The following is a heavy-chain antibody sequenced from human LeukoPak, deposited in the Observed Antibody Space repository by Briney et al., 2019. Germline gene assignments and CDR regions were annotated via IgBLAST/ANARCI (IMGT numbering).Heavy chain of an antibody. V-gene: IGHV4-59*01. Sequence: PSETLSLTCTVSGGSISDYHWSWIRQPPGKGLEYIGYIYNSGRTFYNPSLKSRVTISADTSKKQFSLKLTSVTAADTAVYYCATHPPRYCTGGSCSDYWGQGTLVTVSS. J-gene: IGHJ4*02. CDR2: IYNSGRT. CDR1: GGSISDYH. CDR3: ATHPPRYCTGGSCSDY. D-gene: IGHD2-15*01.